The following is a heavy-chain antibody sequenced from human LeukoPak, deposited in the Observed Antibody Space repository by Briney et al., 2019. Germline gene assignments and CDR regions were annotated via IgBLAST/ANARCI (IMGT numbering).Heavy chain of an antibody. V-gene: IGHV4-59*01. CDR2: IYYSGST. Sequence: PSETLSLTCAVYGGSFSGYYWSWIRQPPGKGLEWIGYIYYSGSTNYNPSLKSRVTISVDTSKNQFSLKLSSVTAADTAVYYCAREDGYCSGGSCYRGMDVWGQGTTVTVSS. CDR1: GGSFSGYY. D-gene: IGHD2-15*01. CDR3: AREDGYCSGGSCYRGMDV. J-gene: IGHJ6*02.